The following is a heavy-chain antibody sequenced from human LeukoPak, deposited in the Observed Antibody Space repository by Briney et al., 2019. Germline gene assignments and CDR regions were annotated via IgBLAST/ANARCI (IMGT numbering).Heavy chain of an antibody. CDR3: AKDAGWSSYFLH. D-gene: IGHD3-3*01. V-gene: IGHV3-23*01. Sequence: PGGSLRLSCAASGFTFSRYAMSWVRQASGKGLEWVSAISGSGGSTYYADSVKGRFTISRDNSKNTLYLQMNSLRAEDTAVYYCAKDAGWSSYFLHWGQGTLVTVSS. CDR1: GFTFSRYA. J-gene: IGHJ4*02. CDR2: ISGSGGST.